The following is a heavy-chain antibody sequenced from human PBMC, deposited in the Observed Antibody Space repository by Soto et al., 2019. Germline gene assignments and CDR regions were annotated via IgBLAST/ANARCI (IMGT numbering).Heavy chain of an antibody. Sequence: QVQLVESGGGVVQPGRSLRLSCAASGFTFSSYGMHWVRQAPGKGLEWVAVIWYDGSNKYYADSVKGRFTISTDNSKNTLYLQMNSLRAEDTAVYYCARVRGEFNYYYYGMDVWGQGTTVTVSS. CDR1: GFTFSSYG. CDR2: IWYDGSNK. J-gene: IGHJ6*02. CDR3: ARVRGEFNYYYYGMDV. V-gene: IGHV3-33*01. D-gene: IGHD3-16*01.